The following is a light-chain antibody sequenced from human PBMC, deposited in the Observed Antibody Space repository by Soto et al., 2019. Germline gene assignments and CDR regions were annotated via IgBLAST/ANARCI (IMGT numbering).Light chain of an antibody. J-gene: IGLJ1*01. CDR2: EVS. Sequence: QSVLTQPASVSVSPGQSITISRTGTRSDVGGYNYVSWYQQQAGKAPKLIIHEVSNRPSGVSNRFSGSKSGNTASLTISGLQAEDEADYYCDSYTSSRAYVFGIGTKLTVL. V-gene: IGLV2-14*01. CDR3: DSYTSSRAYV. CDR1: RSDVGGYNY.